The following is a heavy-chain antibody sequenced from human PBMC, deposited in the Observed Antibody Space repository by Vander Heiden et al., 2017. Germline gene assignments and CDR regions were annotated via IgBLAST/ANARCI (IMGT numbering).Heavy chain of an antibody. V-gene: IGHV3-33*01. D-gene: IGHD2-15*01. CDR2: IWYDGSNK. CDR3: ARDRPGSVIDY. J-gene: IGHJ4*02. CDR1: GFTFSSYG. Sequence: QVQLVESGGGVVQPGRSLRLSCAASGFTFSSYGMHWVRQAPGKGLEWVAVIWYDGSNKYYADSVKGRFTISRDNSKNTLYLQMNSLRAEDTAVYYCARDRPGSVIDYWGQGTLVTVSS.